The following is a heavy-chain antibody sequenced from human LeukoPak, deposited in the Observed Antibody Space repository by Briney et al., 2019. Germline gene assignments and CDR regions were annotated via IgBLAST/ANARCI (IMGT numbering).Heavy chain of an antibody. CDR2: IGNSGGST. J-gene: IGHJ4*02. V-gene: IGHV3-23*01. Sequence: GGSLRLSCAASGFAFSSYGMTWVRQAPGKGLEWVSTIGNSGGSTYYADSVKGRITISRDNSKNTLYLQMNSLRAEDTAVYYCAKGVGYCSGGSCQQFDYWGQGTLVTVSS. CDR1: GFAFSSYG. CDR3: AKGVGYCSGGSCQQFDY. D-gene: IGHD2-15*01.